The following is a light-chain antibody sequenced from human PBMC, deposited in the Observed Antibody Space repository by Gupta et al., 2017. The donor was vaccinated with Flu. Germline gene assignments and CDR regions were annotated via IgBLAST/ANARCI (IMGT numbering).Light chain of an antibody. J-gene: IGKJ2*01. CDR3: QQYRIYPFT. Sequence: DTQMTQSPSTLPASIGDRVTITCRASQSVSSWLAWYQQKPGKAPNLLIYKASNLESGVPPRFAGSGSGTDFTLTISSLQPEDFATYYCQQYRIYPFTFGQGTKLEIK. CDR2: KAS. CDR1: QSVSSW. V-gene: IGKV1-5*03.